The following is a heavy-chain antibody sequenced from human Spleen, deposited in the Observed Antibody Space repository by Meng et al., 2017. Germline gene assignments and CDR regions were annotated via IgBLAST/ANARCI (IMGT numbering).Heavy chain of an antibody. CDR1: GYSFTAYY. V-gene: IGHV1-2*06. CDR2: INPNSGDT. Sequence: ASVKVSCKPSGYSFTAYYIHWVRQAPGQGLEWLGHINPNSGDTLYAQKFQGRVSMTGDTSISTAYVELSSLRSDDTAVYYCVRDENISLGKLFGDYWGQGPMVT. CDR3: VRDENISLGKLFGDY. D-gene: IGHD2-21*01. J-gene: IGHJ4*02.